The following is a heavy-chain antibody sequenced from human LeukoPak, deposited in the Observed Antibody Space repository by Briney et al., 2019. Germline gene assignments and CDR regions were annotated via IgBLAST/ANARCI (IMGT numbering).Heavy chain of an antibody. CDR2: IITIFGTA. Sequence: SVKLSCKASGGTFSSYAISWVRQAPGQGLEWMGAIITIFGTANYAQKFQGRVTITTDESTSTAYMELSSLRSEDTAVYYCARGYYDSSGYLDYYYMDVWGKGTTVTVSS. CDR3: ARGYYDSSGYLDYYYMDV. J-gene: IGHJ6*03. V-gene: IGHV1-69*05. CDR1: GGTFSSYA. D-gene: IGHD3-22*01.